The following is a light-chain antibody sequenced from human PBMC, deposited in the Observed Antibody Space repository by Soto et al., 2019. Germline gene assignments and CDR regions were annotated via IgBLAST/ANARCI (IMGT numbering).Light chain of an antibody. Sequence: SYELTQPPSVSVAPEKTARITCGGNNIGSKSVHWYQQKPGLAPVLVIYYDTNRHSGIPERFSGSNSGNTATLTITRVEAGDEADYYCQVWDSSSDHAVFGGGTKLTVL. CDR1: NIGSKS. J-gene: IGLJ3*02. CDR3: QVWDSSSDHAV. CDR2: YDT. V-gene: IGLV3-21*04.